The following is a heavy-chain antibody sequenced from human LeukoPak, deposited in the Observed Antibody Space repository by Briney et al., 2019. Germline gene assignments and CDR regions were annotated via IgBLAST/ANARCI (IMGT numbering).Heavy chain of an antibody. Sequence: GASVKVSCKASGYIFTSYAMNWVRQAPGQGLEWMGWINTNTGNPTYAQGFTGRFVFSLDTSVSTAYLQISSLKAEDTAVYYCARVTMVRGVYRPLLLDVWGQGTTVTVSS. V-gene: IGHV7-4-1*02. CDR1: GYIFTSYA. CDR3: ARVTMVRGVYRPLLLDV. J-gene: IGHJ6*02. CDR2: INTNTGNP. D-gene: IGHD3-10*01.